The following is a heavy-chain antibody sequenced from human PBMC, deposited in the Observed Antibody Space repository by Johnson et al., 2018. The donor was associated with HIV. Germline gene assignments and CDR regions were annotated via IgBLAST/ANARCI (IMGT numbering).Heavy chain of an antibody. CDR2: ISYDGTKK. J-gene: IGHJ3*02. CDR3: AKEPWHSSLSLIGLFVFDI. D-gene: IGHD6-19*01. CDR1: GFTFSNAW. Sequence: QVQLVESGGGLIKPGGSLRLSCAASGFTFSNAWMSWVRQAPGKGLEWVALISYDGTKKYSAGSVKGRFTISRDNSKNTLYLQMNSLRAEDTAVYYCAKEPWHSSLSLIGLFVFDIRGQGTMVTVSS. V-gene: IGHV3-30*18.